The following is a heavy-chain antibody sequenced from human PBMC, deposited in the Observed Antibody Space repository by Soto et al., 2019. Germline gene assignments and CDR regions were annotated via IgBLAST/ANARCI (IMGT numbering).Heavy chain of an antibody. V-gene: IGHV4-61*01. CDR2: MYYSGCT. CDR3: ARATGYSSTWYDS. CDR1: GASVSSGSDF. D-gene: IGHD6-13*01. J-gene: IGHJ5*01. Sequence: SETLSLTCVVSGASVSSGSDFWSWIRQPPGKGLEWLGYMYYSGCTKYNPSLKSRVTISADTSKNQFSLKLFFVTAADTARYYCARATGYSSTWYDSWGQGIQVTVSS.